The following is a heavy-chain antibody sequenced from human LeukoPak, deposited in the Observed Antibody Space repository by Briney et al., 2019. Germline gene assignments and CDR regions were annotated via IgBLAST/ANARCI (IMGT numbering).Heavy chain of an antibody. CDR2: ISGSGGST. D-gene: IGHD6-19*01. CDR3: ASFWGQWLVPLAY. V-gene: IGHV3-23*01. J-gene: IGHJ4*02. CDR1: GFTFSSYA. Sequence: GGSLRLSCAASGFTFSSYAMSWVRQAPGKGLEWVSAISGSGGSTYYADSVKGRFTISRDNSKNTLYLQMNSLRADDTAVYYCASFWGQWLVPLAYWGQGTLVTVSS.